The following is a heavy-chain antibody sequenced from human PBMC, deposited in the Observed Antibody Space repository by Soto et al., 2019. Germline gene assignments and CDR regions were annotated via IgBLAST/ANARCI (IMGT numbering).Heavy chain of an antibody. J-gene: IGHJ3*02. CDR3: AREGATVILYSSSSPDAFDI. CDR1: GFTFSSYS. CDR2: ISSSSSYI. D-gene: IGHD6-6*01. V-gene: IGHV3-21*01. Sequence: GGSLRLSCAASGFTFSSYSMNWVRQAPGNGLEWVSSISSSSSYIYYADSVKGRFTISRDNAKNSLYLQMNSLRAEDTAVYYCAREGATVILYSSSSPDAFDIWGQGTMVTVSS.